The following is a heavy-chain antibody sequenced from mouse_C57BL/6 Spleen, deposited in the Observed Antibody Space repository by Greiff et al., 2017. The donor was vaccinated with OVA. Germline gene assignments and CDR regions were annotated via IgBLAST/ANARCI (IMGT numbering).Heavy chain of an antibody. V-gene: IGHV3-6*01. CDR2: ISYDGSN. J-gene: IGHJ1*03. CDR3: ARVDTTVVAKGYFDV. D-gene: IGHD1-1*01. CDR1: GYSITSGYY. Sequence: EVHLVESGPGLVKPSQSLSLTCSVTGYSITSGYYWNWIRQFPGNKLEWMGYISYDGSNNYNPSLKNRISITRDTSKNQFFLKLNSVTTEDTATYYCARVDTTVVAKGYFDVWGTGTTVTVSS.